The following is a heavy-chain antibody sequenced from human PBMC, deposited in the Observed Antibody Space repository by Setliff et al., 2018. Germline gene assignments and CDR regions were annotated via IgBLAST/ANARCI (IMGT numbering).Heavy chain of an antibody. J-gene: IGHJ4*02. CDR2: IYYSGST. CDR1: GGSISSSSYY. D-gene: IGHD5-12*01. V-gene: IGHV4-39*01. Sequence: NPSETLSLTCTVSGGSISSSSYYWGWIRQPPGKGLEWIGSIYYSGSTYYNPSLKSRVTISVDTSKNQFSLKLSSVTAADTAVYYCARGYSGYDYLKPFGYWGQGTLVTVSS. CDR3: ARGYSGYDYLKPFGY.